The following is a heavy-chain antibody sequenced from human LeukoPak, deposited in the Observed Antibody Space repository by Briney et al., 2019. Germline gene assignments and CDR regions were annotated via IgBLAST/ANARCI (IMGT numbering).Heavy chain of an antibody. J-gene: IGHJ4*02. CDR1: GGSFSGYY. CDR3: ARGDGDYTQYYFDY. V-gene: IGHV4-34*01. CDR2: INHSGST. Sequence: SDTLSLTCAVYGGSFSGYYWSWIRQPPGKGLEWLGEINHSGSTNYNPSLKSRVTISVDTSKNQFSLKLSSVTAADTAVYYCARGDGDYTQYYFDYWGQGTLVTVSS. D-gene: IGHD4-17*01.